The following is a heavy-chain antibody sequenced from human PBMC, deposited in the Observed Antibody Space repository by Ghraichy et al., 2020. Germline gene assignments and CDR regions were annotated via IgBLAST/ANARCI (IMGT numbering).Heavy chain of an antibody. CDR2: INSDGSST. J-gene: IGHJ2*01. Sequence: GGSLRLSCAASGFTFSSYWMHWVRQAPGKGLVWVSRINSDGSSTSYADSVKGRFTISRDNAKNTLYLQMNSLRAEDTAVYYCARERTRNYGDYVQRYFDLWGRGTLVTVS. D-gene: IGHD4-17*01. V-gene: IGHV3-74*01. CDR1: GFTFSSYW. CDR3: ARERTRNYGDYVQRYFDL.